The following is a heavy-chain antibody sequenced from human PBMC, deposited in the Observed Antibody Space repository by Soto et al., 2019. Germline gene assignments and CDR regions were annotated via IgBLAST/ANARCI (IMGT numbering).Heavy chain of an antibody. CDR3: ARSDGYNFNWLDS. CDR1: GYTFASYD. D-gene: IGHD2-21*01. J-gene: IGHJ5*01. CDR2: MNPNSGNT. V-gene: IGHV1-8*01. Sequence: QVQLVQSGAEVKTPGASVKVSCKASGYTFASYDINWVRQAPGQGLEWMGWMNPNSGNTGYAQKFPGRLTTTRDTALSIAHMELSSLRNEDTAVYYCARSDGYNFNWLDSWGQGTLVTVSA.